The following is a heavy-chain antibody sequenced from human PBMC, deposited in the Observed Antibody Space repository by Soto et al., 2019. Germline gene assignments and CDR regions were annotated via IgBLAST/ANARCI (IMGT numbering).Heavy chain of an antibody. CDR1: GYTFTGYG. J-gene: IGHJ3*01. CDR2: ISVCNGNT. CDR3: GRDGSCGIIDS. Sequence: QVQLVQTGAEVKKPGASVKVSCKTPGYTFTGYGINWVRQAPGHGLEWRGWISVCNGNTKYGQNIQDRVIMTTDTSTSTAYMELTSFRSDATAVYCCGRDGSCGIIDSWGHGTMLIVSS. D-gene: IGHD1-26*01. V-gene: IGHV1-18*01.